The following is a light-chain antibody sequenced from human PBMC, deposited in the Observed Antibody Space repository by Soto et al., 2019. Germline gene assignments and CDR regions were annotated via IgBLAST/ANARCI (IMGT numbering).Light chain of an antibody. CDR3: QQYDDWPIT. CDR1: QSVRSN. CDR2: DGS. Sequence: EIVMTQSPDTVYVSPGERATLSCGASQSVRSNLSWYQHKPGQAPRLLIYDGSTRALGIPARFSGSESGTEFTLTISSLQSEDFAVYFCQQYDDWPITFGQGTRLEI. J-gene: IGKJ5*01. V-gene: IGKV3-15*01.